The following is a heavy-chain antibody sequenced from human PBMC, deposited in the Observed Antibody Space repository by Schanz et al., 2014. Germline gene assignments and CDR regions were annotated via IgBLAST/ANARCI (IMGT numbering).Heavy chain of an antibody. CDR3: ARRYSGRYCFDY. CDR1: GFTFSSHS. Sequence: EVQLVESGGNLEQPGGSLRLSCVASGFTFSSHSMNWVRQAPGQGLEWLSYISGSGNTIYYADSVKGRFTISRDNAKNSLSLQMDRLRDEDTAVYYCARRYSGRYCFDYWGQGTLVAVSS. CDR2: ISGSGNTI. J-gene: IGHJ4*02. V-gene: IGHV3-48*02. D-gene: IGHD1-26*01.